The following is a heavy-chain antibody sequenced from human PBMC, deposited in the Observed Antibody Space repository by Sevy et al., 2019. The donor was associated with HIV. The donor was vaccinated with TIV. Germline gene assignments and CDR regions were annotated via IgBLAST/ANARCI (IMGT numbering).Heavy chain of an antibody. CDR1: GFTFSSYA. CDR3: ATLRAGNPKPTYYFGY. V-gene: IGHV3-23*01. J-gene: IGHJ4*02. D-gene: IGHD3-10*01. Sequence: GGSLRLSCGVSGFTFSSYAMTWVRQPPGKGLEWVSIISGSGATTSYADSVKGRFTISRDNSKNALYLQMNSLRAEDTAVYYCATLRAGNPKPTYYFGYWGQGTLVSGSS. CDR2: ISGSGATT.